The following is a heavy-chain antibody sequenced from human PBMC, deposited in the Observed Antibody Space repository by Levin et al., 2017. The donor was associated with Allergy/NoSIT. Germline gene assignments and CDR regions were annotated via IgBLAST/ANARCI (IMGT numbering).Heavy chain of an antibody. CDR2: ISSSGSTI. CDR3: AREYSPYWFDP. V-gene: IGHV3-11*01. Sequence: GESLKISCAASGFTFSDYYMSWIRQAPGKGLEWVSYISSSGSTIYYADSVKGRFTISRDNAKNSLYLQMNSLRAEDTAVYYCAREYSPYWFDPWGQGTLVTVSS. J-gene: IGHJ5*02. D-gene: IGHD1-26*01. CDR1: GFTFSDYY.